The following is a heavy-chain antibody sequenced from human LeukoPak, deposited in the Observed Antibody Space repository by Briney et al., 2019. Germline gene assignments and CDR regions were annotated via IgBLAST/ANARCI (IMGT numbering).Heavy chain of an antibody. D-gene: IGHD4-23*01. Sequence: GGSLRLSCVASGFTFSSYAMHWVRQAPGKGLEWMAVISYDGSNKFYADSVKGRFTISRDNSKNTLYLQMNSLRAEDTAVYYCARERGYGYGGNSGFVDYWGQGTLVTVSS. CDR2: ISYDGSNK. J-gene: IGHJ4*02. CDR1: GFTFSSYA. CDR3: ARERGYGYGGNSGFVDY. V-gene: IGHV3-30-3*01.